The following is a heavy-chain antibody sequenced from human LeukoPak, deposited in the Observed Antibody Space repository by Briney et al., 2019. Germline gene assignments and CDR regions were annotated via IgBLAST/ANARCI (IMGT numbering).Heavy chain of an antibody. CDR1: GFTFSSDA. V-gene: IGHV3-23*01. J-gene: IGHJ3*02. D-gene: IGHD1-26*01. CDR2: ISDSGDIT. CDR3: AKDRRGGSYYAATLDI. Sequence: GGSLRLSCAASGFTFSSDAMSWFRQAPGKGLEWVSGISDSGDITYYADSVKGRFTISRDNSKNTLYVQMNSLRVEDTAVYYCAKDRRGGSYYAATLDIWGQGTMVTVSS.